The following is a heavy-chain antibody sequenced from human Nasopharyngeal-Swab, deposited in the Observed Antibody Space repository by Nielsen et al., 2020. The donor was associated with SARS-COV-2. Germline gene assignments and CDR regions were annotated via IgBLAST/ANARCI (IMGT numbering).Heavy chain of an antibody. CDR1: GGSISSSNW. D-gene: IGHD6-13*01. Sequence: SDTLSLTCAVSGGSISSSNWWSWVRQPPGKGLEWIGEIYHSGSTNYNPSLKSRVTISVDKSKNQFSLKLSSVTAADTAVYYCARDIAAAGTGAYYFDYWGQGTLVTVSS. CDR2: IYHSGST. CDR3: ARDIAAAGTGAYYFDY. V-gene: IGHV4-4*02. J-gene: IGHJ4*02.